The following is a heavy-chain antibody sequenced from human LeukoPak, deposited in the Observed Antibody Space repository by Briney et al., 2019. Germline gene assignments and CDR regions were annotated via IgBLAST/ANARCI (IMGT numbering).Heavy chain of an antibody. J-gene: IGHJ4*02. CDR3: ARVARYVEAYFDY. CDR2: IIPIFGTA. Sequence: ASVKVSCKASGGTFSSYAISWVRQAPGQGLEWMGGIIPIFGTANYAQKFQGRVTITADESTSTAYKELSSLRSEDTAVYYCARVARYVEAYFDYWGQGTLVTVSS. V-gene: IGHV1-69*13. D-gene: IGHD3-16*01. CDR1: GGTFSSYA.